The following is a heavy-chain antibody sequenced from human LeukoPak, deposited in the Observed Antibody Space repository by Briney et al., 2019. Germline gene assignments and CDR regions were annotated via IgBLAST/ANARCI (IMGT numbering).Heavy chain of an antibody. CDR1: GFTFSTFA. CDR3: AKHSHDGSAPYYEVQLDY. V-gene: IGHV3-23*01. D-gene: IGHD3-22*01. CDR2: IFPSGGEI. Sequence: PGGSLRLSCAASGFTFSTFAMIWVRQPPGKGLEWVSSIFPSGGEIHYADSVRGRFTISRDNSKSTLSLQMNSLRAEDTAIYYCAKHSHDGSAPYYEVQLDYWGQGTLVTVSS. J-gene: IGHJ4*02.